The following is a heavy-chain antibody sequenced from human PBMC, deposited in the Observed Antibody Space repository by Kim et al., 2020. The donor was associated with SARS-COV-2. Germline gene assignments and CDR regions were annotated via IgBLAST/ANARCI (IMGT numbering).Heavy chain of an antibody. V-gene: IGHV1-8*01. CDR3: ARGGYDILTGYYYYGMDV. CDR1: GYTFTSYD. Sequence: ASVKVSCKASGYTFTSYDINWVRQATGQGLEWMGWMNPNSGNTGYAQKFQGRVTMTRNTSISTAYMELSSLRSEDTAVYYCARGGYDILTGYYYYGMDVWGQGTTVTVSS. J-gene: IGHJ6*02. CDR2: MNPNSGNT. D-gene: IGHD3-9*01.